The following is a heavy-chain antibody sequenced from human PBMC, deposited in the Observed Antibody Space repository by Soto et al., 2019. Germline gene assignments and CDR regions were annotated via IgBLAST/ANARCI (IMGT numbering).Heavy chain of an antibody. CDR2: IYYSGST. D-gene: IGHD3-3*01. Sequence: SETLSLTCTVSGGSISSYYWSWIRQPPGKGLEWIGDIYYSGSTNYNPSLKSRVTISVDTSKNQFSLKLSSVTAADTAVYYCARYHYDFWSGSAYYMDVWGKGTTVTVSS. CDR3: ARYHYDFWSGSAYYMDV. J-gene: IGHJ6*03. CDR1: GGSISSYY. V-gene: IGHV4-59*12.